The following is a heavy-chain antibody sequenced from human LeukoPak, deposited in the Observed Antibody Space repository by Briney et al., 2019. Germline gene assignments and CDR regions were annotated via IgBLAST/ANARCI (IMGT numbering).Heavy chain of an antibody. CDR3: ARDMGITMVRGVNPFDY. CDR2: INPNSGGT. Sequence: GASVKVSCKASGYTFTGYYMHWVRQAPGQGLEWMGWINPNSGGTNYAQKFQGRVTMTRDTSISTAYMELSRLRSDDTAVYYCARDMGITMVRGVNPFDYWGQGTLVTVSS. J-gene: IGHJ4*02. D-gene: IGHD3-10*01. CDR1: GYTFTGYY. V-gene: IGHV1-2*02.